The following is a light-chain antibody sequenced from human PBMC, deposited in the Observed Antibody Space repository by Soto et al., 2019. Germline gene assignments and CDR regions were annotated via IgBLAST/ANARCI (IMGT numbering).Light chain of an antibody. V-gene: IGKV3-15*01. J-gene: IGKJ2*01. CDR3: QQYNNWPPEYT. Sequence: ETVMTQSPATLSVSPGERATLSCRASQSVRSNVAWYQQKSGQAPRLLIYGASTRATGIPARFSGSGSGTEFTLTISSLQSEDFALYYCQQYNNWPPEYTFGQGTKLEIK. CDR1: QSVRSN. CDR2: GAS.